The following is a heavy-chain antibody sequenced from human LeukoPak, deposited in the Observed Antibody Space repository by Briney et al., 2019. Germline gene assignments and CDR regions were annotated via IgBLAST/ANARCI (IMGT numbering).Heavy chain of an antibody. CDR2: INPSGGRI. D-gene: IGHD4-23*01. Sequence: ASVKVSCKASGYTFTSYYMHWVRQAPGQELEWMGMINPSGGRINYAQNFQGRVTMTRDTSTSTVYIELSSLRSEDTAVYYCARDRTNTVDPFDYWGQGTLVTVSS. CDR3: ARDRTNTVDPFDY. CDR1: GYTFTSYY. J-gene: IGHJ4*02. V-gene: IGHV1-46*01.